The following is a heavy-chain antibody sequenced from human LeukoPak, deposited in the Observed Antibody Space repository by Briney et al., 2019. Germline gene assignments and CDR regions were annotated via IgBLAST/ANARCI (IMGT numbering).Heavy chain of an antibody. CDR3: AREGRGSSSLKF. CDR2: IQPDGNDN. V-gene: IGHV3-7*01. Sequence: DPGGSLRLSFSASGYRFSTSWMTSVRQAPGKGLEWVDNIQPDGNDNHYVDSVKGRFTLSRDNANNSWHLQMHSLRLEDTAVYYCAREGRGSSSLKFWGQGTMVTVSS. D-gene: IGHD6-13*01. CDR1: GYRFSTSW. J-gene: IGHJ3*01.